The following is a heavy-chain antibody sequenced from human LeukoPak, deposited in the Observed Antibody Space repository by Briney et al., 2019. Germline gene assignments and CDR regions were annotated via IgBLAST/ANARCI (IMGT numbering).Heavy chain of an antibody. CDR1: GYTLTELS. D-gene: IGHD6-13*01. J-gene: IGHJ5*02. V-gene: IGHV1-24*01. Sequence: ASVKVSCKVSGYTLTELSMHWVRQAPGKGLEWMGGFDPEDGETIYAQKFQGRVTMTEDTSTDTAYMELSSLRSEDTAVYYCATDGFFARTKYSSSWYWFDPWGQGTLVTVSS. CDR3: ATDGFFARTKYSSSWYWFDP. CDR2: FDPEDGET.